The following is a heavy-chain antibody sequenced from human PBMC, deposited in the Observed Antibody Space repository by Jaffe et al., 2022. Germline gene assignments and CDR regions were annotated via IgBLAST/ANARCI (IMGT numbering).Heavy chain of an antibody. CDR3: AVAELGYYYDSSGPLGAFDI. CDR1: GGTFSSYT. V-gene: IGHV1-69*02. D-gene: IGHD3-22*01. J-gene: IGHJ3*02. Sequence: QVQLVQSGAEVKKPGSSVKVSCKASGGTFSSYTISWVRQAPGQGLEWMGRIIPILGIANYAQKFQGRVTITADKSTSTAYMELSSLRSEDTAVYYCAVAELGYYYDSSGPLGAFDIWGQGTMVTVSS. CDR2: IIPILGIA.